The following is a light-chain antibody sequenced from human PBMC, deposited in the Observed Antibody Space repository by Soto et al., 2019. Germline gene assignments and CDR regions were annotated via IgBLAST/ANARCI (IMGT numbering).Light chain of an antibody. CDR3: QQLNSNPLLT. V-gene: IGKV1-9*01. CDR1: QGISSS. J-gene: IGKJ4*01. Sequence: DIELTQSPSFLSASVGDRVTITCRASQGISSSLAWYQQKPGKAPKLLIYAASTLQNWVPSRFRGSGLGAEVTLTISSLQPEDFATYYCQQLNSNPLLTFGGGTKVEIK. CDR2: AAS.